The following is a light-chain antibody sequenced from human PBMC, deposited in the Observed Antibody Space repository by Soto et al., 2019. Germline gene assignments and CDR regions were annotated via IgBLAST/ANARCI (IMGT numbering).Light chain of an antibody. Sequence: QSVLTQPPSASGTPGQRVTISCSGSSSNIGSNTVNWYQQLPGTDPKLLIYSNNHRPSGVPDRFSGSTSGTSASLAIGGLQSEDEADYYCAAWDDSLNGPVFGGGTKLTVL. CDR3: AAWDDSLNGPV. CDR1: SSNIGSNT. V-gene: IGLV1-44*01. CDR2: SNN. J-gene: IGLJ2*01.